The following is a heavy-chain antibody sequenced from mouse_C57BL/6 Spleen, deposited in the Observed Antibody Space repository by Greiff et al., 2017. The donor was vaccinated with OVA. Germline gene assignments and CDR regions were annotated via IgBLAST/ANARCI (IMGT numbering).Heavy chain of an antibody. CDR2: IDPYSGGT. J-gene: IGHJ2*01. CDR1: GYTFTSYW. D-gene: IGHD1-1*01. Sequence: VQLQQPGAELVKPGASVKLSCKASGYTFTSYWMHWVKQRPGRGLEWIGRIDPYSGGTKYNEKFKSKATLTVDKPSSTAYMQLSSLTSEDAAVYYCARGGYCGYYGDYWGQGTTLTVSA. V-gene: IGHV1-72*01. CDR3: ARGGYCGYYGDY.